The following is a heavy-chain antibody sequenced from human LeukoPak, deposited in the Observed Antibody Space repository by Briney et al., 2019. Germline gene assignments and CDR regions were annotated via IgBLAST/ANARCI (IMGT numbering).Heavy chain of an antibody. CDR3: ARDQYCSGGSCYTNWFDP. V-gene: IGHV4-59*01. J-gene: IGHJ5*02. CDR2: IYYSGST. Sequence: SETLSLTCTVSGGPISSYYWSWIRQPPGKGLEWIGYIYYSGSTNYNPSLKSRVTISVDTSKNQFSLKLSSVTAADTAVYYCARDQYCSGGSCYTNWFDPWGQGTLVTVSS. CDR1: GGPISSYY. D-gene: IGHD2-15*01.